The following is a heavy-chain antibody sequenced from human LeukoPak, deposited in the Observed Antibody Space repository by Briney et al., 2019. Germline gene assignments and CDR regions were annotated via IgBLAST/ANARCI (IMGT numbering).Heavy chain of an antibody. D-gene: IGHD3-9*01. V-gene: IGHV3-30*04. CDR2: ISYDGSNK. CDR3: AREGTYYDILTGYDY. Sequence: GGSLRLSCAASGFTFSSYAMHWVRQAPGKGLEWVAVISYDGSNKYYADSVKGRFTISRDNSKYTLYLQMNSLRAEDTAVYYCAREGTYYDILTGYDYWGQGTLVTVSS. CDR1: GFTFSSYA. J-gene: IGHJ4*02.